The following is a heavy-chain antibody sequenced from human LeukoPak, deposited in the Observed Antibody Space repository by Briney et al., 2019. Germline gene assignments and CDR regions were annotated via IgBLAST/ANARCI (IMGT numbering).Heavy chain of an antibody. CDR2: IYHSGST. J-gene: IGHJ3*02. V-gene: IGHV4-38-2*01. D-gene: IGHD2-2*02. CDR3: ARSYTAPGAFDI. Sequence: SETLSLTRAVSGYSISSGYYWGWIRQPPGKGLEWIGSIYHSGSTYYNPSLKSRVTISVDTSKNQFSLKLSSVTAADTAVYYCARSYTAPGAFDIWGQGTMVTVSS. CDR1: GYSISSGYY.